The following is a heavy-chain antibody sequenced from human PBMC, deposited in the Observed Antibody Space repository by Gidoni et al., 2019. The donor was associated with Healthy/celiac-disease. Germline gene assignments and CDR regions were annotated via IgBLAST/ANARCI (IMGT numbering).Heavy chain of an antibody. J-gene: IGHJ3*02. V-gene: IGHV5-51*01. D-gene: IGHD4-17*01. CDR2: IYPGDSDT. Sequence: EVQLVQSGAEVKKPGESLKISCKGAGYSVTSYGIGWVRQMPGKGLEWMGIIYPGDSDTRYSPSFQGQVTISADKSLSTAYLQWSSLKASDTAMYYCARHVGSSYGDYVDAFDIWGQGTMVTVSS. CDR3: ARHVGSSYGDYVDAFDI. CDR1: GYSVTSYG.